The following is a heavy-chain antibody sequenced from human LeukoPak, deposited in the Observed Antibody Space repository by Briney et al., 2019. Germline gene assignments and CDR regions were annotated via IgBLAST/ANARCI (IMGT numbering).Heavy chain of an antibody. J-gene: IGHJ6*03. CDR1: GGSINSYY. CDR3: ARTPIFGVVLDYYYYMDV. Sequence: SETLSHTCTVSGGSINSYYWSWIRQPAGKGLEWIGRIYTSGSTNYNPSLKSRVTMSVDTSKNQFSLELSSVTAADTAVYYCARTPIFGVVLDYYYYMDVWGKGTTVAVSS. V-gene: IGHV4-4*07. D-gene: IGHD3-3*01. CDR2: IYTSGST.